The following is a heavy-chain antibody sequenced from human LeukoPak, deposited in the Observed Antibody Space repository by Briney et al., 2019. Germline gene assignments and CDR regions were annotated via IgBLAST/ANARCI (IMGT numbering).Heavy chain of an antibody. J-gene: IGHJ4*02. CDR3: ARGTHSSGWYRSIDY. Sequence: PGGSLRLSCAASGFTFSSYGMHWVRQAPGKGLEWVAVIANDGRDKKYADSVKGRFTISRDNAKNSLYLQMNSLRDEDTAVYYCARGTHSSGWYRSIDYWGQGTLVTVSS. CDR1: GFTFSSYG. D-gene: IGHD6-19*01. V-gene: IGHV3-30*03. CDR2: IANDGRDK.